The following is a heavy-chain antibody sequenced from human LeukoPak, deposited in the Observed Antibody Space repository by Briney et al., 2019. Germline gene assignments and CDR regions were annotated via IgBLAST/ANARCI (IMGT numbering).Heavy chain of an antibody. CDR2: ISAYNGYT. V-gene: IGHV1-18*01. D-gene: IGHD3-22*01. J-gene: IGHJ5*02. CDR3: ARCAYYYDSSGYCPFDP. CDR1: GYTFTSYG. Sequence: ASVKVSCKASGYTFTSYGISWVQQAPGQGLEWMGWISAYNGYTNYAQKLQGRVAMTTDTSTSTAYMELRSLRSDDTAVYYCARCAYYYDSSGYCPFDPWGQGTLVTVSS.